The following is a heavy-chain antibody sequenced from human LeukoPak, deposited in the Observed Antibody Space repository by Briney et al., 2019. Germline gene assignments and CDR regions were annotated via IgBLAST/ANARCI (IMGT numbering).Heavy chain of an antibody. D-gene: IGHD6-13*01. CDR2: ISGSGGST. Sequence: GGSLRLSCAASGFTFSSYAMSWVRQAPGKGLEWVSAISGSGGSTYYADSVKGRFTISRDNSKNTLYLQMNSLRAEDTAVYYCAKGVGRESWQRNYYYGMDVWGKGTTVTVSS. J-gene: IGHJ6*04. CDR1: GFTFSSYA. CDR3: AKGVGRESWQRNYYYGMDV. V-gene: IGHV3-23*01.